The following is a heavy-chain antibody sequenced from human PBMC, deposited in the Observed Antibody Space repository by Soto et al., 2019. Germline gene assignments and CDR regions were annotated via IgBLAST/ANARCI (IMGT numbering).Heavy chain of an antibody. CDR2: ISGGGGRT. V-gene: IGHV3-23*01. CDR3: AKENREVSVAGPGSDWFDP. D-gene: IGHD6-19*01. Sequence: PGGSLRLSCSPSGFTFSSYAMSWVRQAPGKGLEWVSGISGGGGRTHYADSVTGRFTISRDNSKNTLYLQMNSLRAEDTAVYYCAKENREVSVAGPGSDWFDPWGQGTIVTVSS. CDR1: GFTFSSYA. J-gene: IGHJ5*02.